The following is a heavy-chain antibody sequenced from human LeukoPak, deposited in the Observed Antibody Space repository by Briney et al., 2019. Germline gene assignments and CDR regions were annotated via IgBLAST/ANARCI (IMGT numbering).Heavy chain of an antibody. D-gene: IGHD4-17*01. Sequence: ASVKVSCKVSGYTFTGYYIHWVRQAPGQGLEWMGWINPNGGGTNYAQKFQGRVTMTRDTSISTAYMELSRLRSDDTAVYYCATTPRDYYYGMDVWGQGTTVTVSS. CDR2: INPNGGGT. CDR1: GYTFTGYY. V-gene: IGHV1-2*02. CDR3: ATTPRDYYYGMDV. J-gene: IGHJ6*02.